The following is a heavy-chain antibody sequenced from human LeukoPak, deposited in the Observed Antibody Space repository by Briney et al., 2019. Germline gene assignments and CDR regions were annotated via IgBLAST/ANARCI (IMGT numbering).Heavy chain of an antibody. V-gene: IGHV1-46*01. D-gene: IGHD4-17*01. J-gene: IGHJ4*02. CDR3: ARGFGYGDYVRPWSFDY. CDR1: GYTFTSYY. CDR2: INPSGGST. Sequence: ASVKVSCKASGYTFTSYYMHWVRQAPGQGLEWMRIINPSGGSTSYARKFQGRVTMTRDTSTSTVYMELSSLRSEDTAVYYCARGFGYGDYVRPWSFDYWGQGTLVTVSS.